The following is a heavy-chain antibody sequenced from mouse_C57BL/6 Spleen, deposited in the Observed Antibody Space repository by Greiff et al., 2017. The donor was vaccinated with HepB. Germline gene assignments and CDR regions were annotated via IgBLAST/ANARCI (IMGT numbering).Heavy chain of an antibody. CDR2: IDPSDSET. J-gene: IGHJ3*01. CDR1: GYTFTSYW. V-gene: IGHV1-52*01. CDR3: ARGGYGSSIAY. Sequence: VKLMESGAELVRPGSSVKLSCKASGYTFTSYWMHWVKQRPIQGLEWIGNIDPSDSETHYNQKFKDKATLTVDKSSSTAYMQLSSLTSEDSAVYYCARGGYGSSIAYWGQGTLVTVSA. D-gene: IGHD1-1*01.